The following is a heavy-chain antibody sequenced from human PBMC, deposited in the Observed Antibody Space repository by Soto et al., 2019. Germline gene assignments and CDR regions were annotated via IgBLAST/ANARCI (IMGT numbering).Heavy chain of an antibody. D-gene: IGHD5-12*01. CDR1: GGSFSGYY. V-gene: IGHV4-34*01. CDR3: ARRSIVATIGGIDY. Sequence: SETLSLTCAVYGGSFSGYYWSWIRQPPGKGLEWIGEINHSGSTNYNPSLKSRVTISVDTSKNQFSLKLSSVTAADTAVYYCARRSIVATIGGIDYWGQGTLVTVSS. CDR2: INHSGST. J-gene: IGHJ4*02.